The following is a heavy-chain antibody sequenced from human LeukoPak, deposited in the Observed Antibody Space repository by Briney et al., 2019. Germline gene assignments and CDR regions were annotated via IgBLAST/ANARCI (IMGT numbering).Heavy chain of an antibody. Sequence: GGSLRLSCAASGFTFSSYGMHWVRQAPGKGLEWVAVISYDGSNKYYADSVKGRFTISRDNAKNSLYLQINSLRAEDTAIYYCARDGGYCSGGKCFPLGFDSWGQGTLVTVSS. CDR2: ISYDGSNK. CDR1: GFTFSSYG. V-gene: IGHV3-33*05. J-gene: IGHJ4*02. D-gene: IGHD2-15*01. CDR3: ARDGGYCSGGKCFPLGFDS.